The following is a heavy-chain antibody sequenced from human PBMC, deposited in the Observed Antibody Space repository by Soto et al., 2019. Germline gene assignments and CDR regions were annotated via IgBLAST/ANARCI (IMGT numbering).Heavy chain of an antibody. CDR2: INPNNGAT. J-gene: IGHJ5*02. Sequence: ASSNVSCNASGYCFNAYLIHCVRQAPGQGFEWVGWINPNNGATNIARKFQGRVTMTRDTSISTAYMEVSRLRSDDTAVFYCARVLTSVTTGELDPWGQGTLVTGSS. V-gene: IGHV1-2*02. CDR3: ARVLTSVTTGELDP. D-gene: IGHD4-17*01. CDR1: GYCFNAYL.